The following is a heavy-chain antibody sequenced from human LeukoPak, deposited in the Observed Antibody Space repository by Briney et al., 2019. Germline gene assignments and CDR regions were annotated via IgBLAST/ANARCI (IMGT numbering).Heavy chain of an antibody. V-gene: IGHV1-24*01. CDR3: ATSGYCSGGSCYSTLGY. J-gene: IGHJ4*02. Sequence: GASVKVSCKVSGYTLTELSMHWVRQAPGKGLEWMGGFDPEDGETIYAQKFQGRVTMTEDTSTDTAYMELSSQRSEDTAVYYCATSGYCSGGSCYSTLGYWGQGTLVTVSS. CDR2: FDPEDGET. CDR1: GYTLTELS. D-gene: IGHD2-15*01.